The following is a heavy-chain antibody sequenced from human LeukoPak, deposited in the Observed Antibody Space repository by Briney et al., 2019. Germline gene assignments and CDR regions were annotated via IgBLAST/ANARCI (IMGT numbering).Heavy chain of an antibody. D-gene: IGHD6-13*01. Sequence: SETLSLTCTVSGGSMISSSYYWGWIRQAPGKGLEWIGHDFYGGSAYYTPSLMGRVTLSADASSNQFSLELTALTAADTAVYYCAKDLLRPAAASFDYWGQGTLVTVSS. V-gene: IGHV4-39*07. CDR2: DFYGGSA. CDR1: GGSMISSSYY. CDR3: AKDLLRPAAASFDY. J-gene: IGHJ4*02.